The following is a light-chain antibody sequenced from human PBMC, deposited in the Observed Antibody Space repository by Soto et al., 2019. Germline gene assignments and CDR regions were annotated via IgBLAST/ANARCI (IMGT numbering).Light chain of an antibody. CDR3: QKFFSTPFT. CDR1: QSVFYRSNYNSNENH. J-gene: IGKJ3*01. V-gene: IGKV4-1*01. CDR2: WAS. Sequence: DIVMTQSPDSLAVSLGERATISCKSSQSVFYRSNYNSNENHLAWYQQKPGQPPKLFIYWASIRRSGVPSRFSGSGSGTDFTLTISSLQAEDVSVYYCQKFFSTPFTFGPGTKVDIK.